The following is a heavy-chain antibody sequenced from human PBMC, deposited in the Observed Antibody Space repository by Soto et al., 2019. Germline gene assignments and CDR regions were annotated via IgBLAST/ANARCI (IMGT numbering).Heavy chain of an antibody. CDR2: ISGSGGST. J-gene: IGHJ4*02. CDR3: AKSPGGLYYDILTGYRLYFDY. CDR1: GFTFSSYA. Sequence: FLRLSCAASGFTFSSYAMSWVRQAPGKGLEWVSAISGSGGSTYYADSVKGRFTISRDNSKNTLYLQMNSLRAEDTAVYYCAKSPGGLYYDILTGYRLYFDYWGQGTLVTVSS. V-gene: IGHV3-23*01. D-gene: IGHD3-9*01.